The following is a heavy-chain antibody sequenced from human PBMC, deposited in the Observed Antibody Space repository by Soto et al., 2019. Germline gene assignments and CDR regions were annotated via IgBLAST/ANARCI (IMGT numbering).Heavy chain of an antibody. D-gene: IGHD3-16*01. Sequence: PGGSLRLSCAASGFTFDDYAMHWVRQVPGKGLEWVSGINWNSGSIGYGDSVKGRFAISRDNAKNSLHLQMNSLRAEDTALYYCAISQDRGGRTTFIYWGQGTQVTVSS. CDR3: AISQDRGGRTTFIY. CDR2: INWNSGSI. J-gene: IGHJ4*02. CDR1: GFTFDDYA. V-gene: IGHV3-9*01.